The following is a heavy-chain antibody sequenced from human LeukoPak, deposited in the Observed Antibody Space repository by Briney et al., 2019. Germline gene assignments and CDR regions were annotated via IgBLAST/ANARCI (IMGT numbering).Heavy chain of an antibody. CDR1: GYTFTNYG. CDR2: ISTYNGDT. J-gene: IGHJ3*01. V-gene: IGHV1-18*01. Sequence: ASVKVSCKASGYTFTNYGISWVRQAPGQGLEWMGWISTYNGDTNYAQKLQGRVTMTTDTSTSTASMEPRSLRSDDTAVYYCARERGYDSSGYYHDAFDVWGQGTVVTVSS. D-gene: IGHD3-22*01. CDR3: ARERGYDSSGYYHDAFDV.